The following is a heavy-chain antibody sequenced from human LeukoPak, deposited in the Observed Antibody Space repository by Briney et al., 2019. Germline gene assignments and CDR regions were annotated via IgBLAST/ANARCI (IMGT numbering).Heavy chain of an antibody. CDR2: ISAYNGNT. CDR1: GYTFTSYG. V-gene: IGHV1-18*01. J-gene: IGHJ1*01. Sequence: GASVKVSCKASGYTFTSYGISWVRQAPGQGLEWMGWISAYNGNTNYAQKLQGRVTMTTDTSTSTAYMELRSLRSDDTAVYYCARSTYYYDGSGYFLAEYFQHWGQGTLVTVSS. CDR3: ARSTYYYDGSGYFLAEYFQH. D-gene: IGHD3-22*01.